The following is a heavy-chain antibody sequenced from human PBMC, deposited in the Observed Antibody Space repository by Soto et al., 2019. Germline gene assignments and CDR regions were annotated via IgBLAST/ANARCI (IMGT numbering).Heavy chain of an antibody. CDR1: GFTFSNYA. D-gene: IGHD4-17*01. Sequence: GGSLRLSCVASGFTFSNYAMHWVRQAPGKGLGWVAVISSDGSEKYYLDSVRDRFTISRDNSKNTLYLQMNNLRPEDTAMYYCANSWTTLTTGFDFWGQGALVTVSS. CDR2: ISSDGSEK. J-gene: IGHJ4*02. V-gene: IGHV3-30*18. CDR3: ANSWTTLTTGFDF.